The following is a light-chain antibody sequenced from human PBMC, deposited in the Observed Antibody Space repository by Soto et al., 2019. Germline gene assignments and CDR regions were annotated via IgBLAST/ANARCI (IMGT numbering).Light chain of an antibody. V-gene: IGKV3-20*01. Sequence: EIVLTQSPGTLSLSPGERATLSCRPSQSVSRSYLAWYQQKPDQAPRLLMYGASSRATGIPDRFSGDGSGTDFTLTISRLEPEDFAVYYCQLYGSTVTFGGGTKVDIK. CDR2: GAS. CDR3: QLYGSTVT. CDR1: QSVSRSY. J-gene: IGKJ4*01.